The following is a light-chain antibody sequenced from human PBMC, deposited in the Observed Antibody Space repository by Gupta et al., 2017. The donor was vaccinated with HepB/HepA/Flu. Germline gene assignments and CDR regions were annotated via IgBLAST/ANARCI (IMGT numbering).Light chain of an antibody. J-gene: IGKJ2*03. CDR1: HSVGSY. Sequence: EYVLTQSPATLSLSPGERATLSCRASHSVGSYLAWYQQKPGQAPRLLIYDASNRATGIPARFSGSGSGTDFTLTISSLEPEDFAVYYCQQRSNWRFGQGTKLEI. CDR3: QQRSNWR. V-gene: IGKV3-11*01. CDR2: DAS.